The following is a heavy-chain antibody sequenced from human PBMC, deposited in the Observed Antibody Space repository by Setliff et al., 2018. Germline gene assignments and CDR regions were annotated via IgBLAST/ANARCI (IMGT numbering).Heavy chain of an antibody. V-gene: IGHV4-39*01. Sequence: SETLSLTCSVSGGSITGSSDYWGWARQPPGEGLEWIGSINYSGRSHYDPSLRSRVAIFMDMSKNQYSLTLSSVTAADTALYFCARQKYWSGYYGEGYYYYMDVWGKGTTVTVSS. CDR2: INYSGRS. D-gene: IGHD3-3*01. CDR1: GGSITGSSDY. CDR3: ARQKYWSGYYGEGYYYYMDV. J-gene: IGHJ6*03.